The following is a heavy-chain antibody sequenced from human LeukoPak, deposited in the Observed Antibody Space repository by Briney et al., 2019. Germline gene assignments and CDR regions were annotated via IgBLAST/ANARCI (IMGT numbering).Heavy chain of an antibody. CDR1: GGSISSGGYS. CDR3: ARVEYSSSSGWFDP. V-gene: IGHV4-31*03. J-gene: IGHJ5*02. CDR2: IYYSGST. D-gene: IGHD6-6*01. Sequence: PSQTLSLTCTVSGGSISSGGYSWRWIRQHPGKGLEWIGYIYYSGSTYYHPSLKSRVTISVDTSKNQFSLKLSSVTAADTAVYYCARVEYSSSSGWFDPWGQGTLVTVSS.